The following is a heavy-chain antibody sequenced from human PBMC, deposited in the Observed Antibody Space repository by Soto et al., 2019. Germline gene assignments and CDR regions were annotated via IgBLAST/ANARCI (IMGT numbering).Heavy chain of an antibody. V-gene: IGHV3-21*01. Sequence: GGSLRLSCAASGFTFSSYSMNWVRQAPGKGLEWVSSISSSSSYIYYADSVKGRFTISRDNAKNSLYLQMNSLRAEDTAVYYCARDPHYCSSTSCYRGEGYWGQGTLVTVSS. CDR2: ISSSSSYI. CDR1: GFTFSSYS. CDR3: ARDPHYCSSTSCYRGEGY. D-gene: IGHD2-2*01. J-gene: IGHJ4*02.